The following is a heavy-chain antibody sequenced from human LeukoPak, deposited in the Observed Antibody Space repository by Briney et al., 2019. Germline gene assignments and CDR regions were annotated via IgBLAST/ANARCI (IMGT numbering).Heavy chain of an antibody. D-gene: IGHD2-15*01. CDR1: GFTFSSYA. CDR3: AKMGGYCSGGSCYPIDY. CDR2: ISGSGGST. V-gene: IGHV3-23*01. J-gene: IGHJ4*02. Sequence: GGSLRLSCAASGFTFSSYAMSWVRQAPGKGLEWVSAISGSGGSTYYADSVKGRFTISSDNSKNTLYLQMNSLRAEDTAVYYCAKMGGYCSGGSCYPIDYWGQGTLVTVSS.